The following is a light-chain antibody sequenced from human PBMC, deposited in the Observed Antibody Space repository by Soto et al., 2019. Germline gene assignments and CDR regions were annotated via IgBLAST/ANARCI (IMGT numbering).Light chain of an antibody. CDR2: AAS. V-gene: IGKV1-39*01. J-gene: IGKJ1*01. CDR3: QRSYSTARS. Sequence: DIQMTQSPSSLSASVGDRVTITCRASQSISSYLTWYQQKPGKAPKLLIYAASSLQSGLASRFSGSGSGTDFTLTIGSLQPEDFATYYCQRSYSTARSFGQGTKGDI. CDR1: QSISSY.